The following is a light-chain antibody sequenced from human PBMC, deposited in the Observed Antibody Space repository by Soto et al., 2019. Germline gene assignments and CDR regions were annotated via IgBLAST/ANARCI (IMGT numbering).Light chain of an antibody. CDR2: GAS. CDR3: QHYSSYPPAIT. J-gene: IGKJ5*01. Sequence: EIVLTQSPGTLSLSPGERATLSCRASQSVTSGYLAWYQQQPNQAPRLLIYGASYRATDIPDRFSGGGSGTDFTLTISRLEPEDFAVYYCQHYSSYPPAITFGQETRLEIK. CDR1: QSVTSGY. V-gene: IGKV3-20*01.